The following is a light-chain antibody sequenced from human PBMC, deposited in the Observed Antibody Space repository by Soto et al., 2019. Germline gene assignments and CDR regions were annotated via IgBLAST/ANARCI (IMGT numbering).Light chain of an antibody. CDR1: NIGSKS. Sequence: SSELTQPPSVSVAPGKTARITCGGNNIGSKSGHWYQQKPGQAPVLVIYYDSDRPSGIPERFSGSNSGNTATLTISRVEAGDEADYYCQVWDSSSDHPVFGGGTKLTVL. J-gene: IGLJ3*02. V-gene: IGLV3-21*04. CDR2: YDS. CDR3: QVWDSSSDHPV.